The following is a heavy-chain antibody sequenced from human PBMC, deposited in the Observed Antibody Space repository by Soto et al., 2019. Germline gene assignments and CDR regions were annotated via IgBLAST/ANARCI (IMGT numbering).Heavy chain of an antibody. D-gene: IGHD3-22*01. CDR2: ISYDGSNK. J-gene: IGHJ4*02. CDR3: AKDTDYPQYYYDSSGYYSN. V-gene: IGHV3-30*18. CDR1: GSTFSSYG. Sequence: PGGSLRLSCAASGSTFSSYGMHWVRQAPGKGLEWVAVISYDGSNKYYADSVKGRFTISRDNSKNTLYLQMNSLRAEDTAVYYCAKDTDYPQYYYDSSGYYSNWGQGTLVTVSS.